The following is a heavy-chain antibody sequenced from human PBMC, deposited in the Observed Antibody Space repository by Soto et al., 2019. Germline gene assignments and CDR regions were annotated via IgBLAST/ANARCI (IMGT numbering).Heavy chain of an antibody. J-gene: IGHJ6*02. D-gene: IGHD3-10*01. Sequence: SETLSLTCTVSGGSISSYYWSWIRQPPGKGLEWIGYIYYSGSTNYNPSLKSRVTISVDTSKNQFSLKLSSVTAADTAVYYCARVRGSGGYCPYYYYGMDVWGHGTTVAVSS. CDR2: IYYSGST. V-gene: IGHV4-59*01. CDR1: GGSISSYY. CDR3: ARVRGSGGYCPYYYYGMDV.